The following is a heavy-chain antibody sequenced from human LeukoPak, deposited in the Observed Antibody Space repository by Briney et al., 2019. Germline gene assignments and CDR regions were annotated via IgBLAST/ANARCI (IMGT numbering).Heavy chain of an antibody. CDR2: INPNSGGT. J-gene: IGHJ6*02. Sequence: GASVKVSCKASGYTFTGYYMHWVRQAPGQGLEWMGWINPNSGGTNYAQKFQGRVTMTRDTSISTAHMELSRLRSDDTAVYYCARDLGYSGYDPSYYYYYGMDVWGQGTTVTVSS. V-gene: IGHV1-2*02. CDR3: ARDLGYSGYDPSYYYYYGMDV. CDR1: GYTFTGYY. D-gene: IGHD5-12*01.